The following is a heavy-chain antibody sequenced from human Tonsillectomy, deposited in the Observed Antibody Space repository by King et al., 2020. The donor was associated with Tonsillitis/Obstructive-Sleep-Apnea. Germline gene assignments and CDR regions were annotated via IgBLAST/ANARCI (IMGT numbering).Heavy chain of an antibody. CDR3: ARDDSSGYYFDAFDI. CDR2: IYYSGST. D-gene: IGHD3-22*01. V-gene: IGHV4-59*01. CDR1: GGSISSYY. J-gene: IGHJ3*02. Sequence: VPLQESGPGLVKPSETLSLTCTVSGGSISSYYWSWIRQPPGKGLEWIGYIYYSGSTNYNPSLKSRVTISVDTSKNQFSLKLSSVTAADTAVYYCARDDSSGYYFDAFDIWGQGTMVTVSS.